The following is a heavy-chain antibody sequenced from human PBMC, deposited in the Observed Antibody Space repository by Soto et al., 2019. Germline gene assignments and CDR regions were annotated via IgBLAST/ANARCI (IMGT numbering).Heavy chain of an antibody. CDR1: GGSISSGGYY. J-gene: IGHJ4*02. CDR2: IYYSGST. V-gene: IGHV4-31*03. Sequence: PSETLSLTCTVSGGSISSGGYYWSWIRQHPGKGLEWIGYIYYSGSTYYNPSLKSRVTISVDTSKNQFSLKLSSVTAADTAVYYCARGESIADSSLVYWGQGTLVTVSS. D-gene: IGHD6-6*01. CDR3: ARGESIADSSLVY.